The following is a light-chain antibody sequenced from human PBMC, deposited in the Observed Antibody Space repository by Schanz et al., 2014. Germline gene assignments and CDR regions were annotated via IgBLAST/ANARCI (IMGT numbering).Light chain of an antibody. Sequence: ENVLTQSPGTLSLSPGERATLSCRASESLSSRFLAWYQQKPGQAPRLLIFDASNRATGIPDRFSGSGSDSDFSLTISRLEPEDFAIYYCQHYGGSFTFGPGTRVDIK. CDR2: DAS. V-gene: IGKV3-20*01. CDR1: ESLSSRF. CDR3: QHYGGSFT. J-gene: IGKJ3*01.